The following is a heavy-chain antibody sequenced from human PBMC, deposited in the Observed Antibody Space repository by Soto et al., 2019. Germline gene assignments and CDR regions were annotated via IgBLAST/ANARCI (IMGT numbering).Heavy chain of an antibody. CDR3: AKGGRRRGSYPPLDY. V-gene: IGHV3-23*01. CDR2: ISESGTIT. CDR1: GFTFTSYA. D-gene: IGHD1-26*01. Sequence: PGGSLRLSCAAFGFTFTSYAMTWVRQAPGKGLEWVSAISESGTITYHADSVRGRFTISRDNSKNTVYLQMTSLRAGDTAVYFCAKGGRRRGSYPPLDYWGQGTLVTVYS. J-gene: IGHJ4*02.